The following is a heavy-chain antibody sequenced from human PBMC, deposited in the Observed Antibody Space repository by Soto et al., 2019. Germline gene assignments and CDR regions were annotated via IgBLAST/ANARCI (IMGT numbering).Heavy chain of an antibody. V-gene: IGHV4-31*03. J-gene: IGHJ4*02. CDR3: AQSGGFLEWLLYY. Sequence: SETLSLTCTVSGGSISSGGYYWSWIRQHPGKGLEWIGYIYYSGSTYYNPSLKSRVTISVDTSKNQFSLKLSSVTAADTAVYYCAQSGGFLEWLLYYWGQGTLVTVSS. CDR2: IYYSGST. D-gene: IGHD3-3*01. CDR1: GGSISSGGYY.